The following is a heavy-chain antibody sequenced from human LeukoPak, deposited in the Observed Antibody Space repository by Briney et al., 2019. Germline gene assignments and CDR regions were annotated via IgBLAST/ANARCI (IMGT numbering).Heavy chain of an antibody. CDR1: GYTFTSYG. Sequence: ASVKVSCKAPGYTFTSYGISWVRQAPGQGLEWMGWISAYNGNTNYAQKLQGRVTMTTDTSTSTAYMELRSLRSDDTAVYYCARDLIYCSSTSCPRLGYYYGMDVWGKGTTVTVSS. CDR3: ARDLIYCSSTSCPRLGYYYGMDV. V-gene: IGHV1-18*04. D-gene: IGHD2-2*01. CDR2: ISAYNGNT. J-gene: IGHJ6*04.